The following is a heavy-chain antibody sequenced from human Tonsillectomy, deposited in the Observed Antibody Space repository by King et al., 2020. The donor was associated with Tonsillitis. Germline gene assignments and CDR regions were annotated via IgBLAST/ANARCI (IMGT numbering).Heavy chain of an antibody. CDR3: ARDGCSGGTCFDGFDF. Sequence: VQLVESGGGLVKPGGSLRLSCAASGFTFSDYYMSWIRQAPGKGLECISYISSSSSYTKYADSVKGRFTISRDNAKNSLYLQMNSLRAEDTAVYYCARDGCSGGTCFDGFDFWGQGTMVTVSS. J-gene: IGHJ3*01. V-gene: IGHV3-11*06. D-gene: IGHD2-15*01. CDR2: ISSSSSYT. CDR1: GFTFSDYY.